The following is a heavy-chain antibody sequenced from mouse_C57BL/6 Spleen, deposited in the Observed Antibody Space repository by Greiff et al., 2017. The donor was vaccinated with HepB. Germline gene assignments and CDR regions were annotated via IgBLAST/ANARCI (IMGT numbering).Heavy chain of an antibody. CDR1: GYTFTSYW. CDR3: AIEETAQVRYFDY. J-gene: IGHJ2*01. CDR2: IHPSDSDT. V-gene: IGHV1-74*01. D-gene: IGHD3-2*02. Sequence: QVQLKQPGAELVKPGASVKVSCKASGYTFTSYWMHWVKQRPGQGLEWIGRIHPSDSDTNYNQKFKGKATLTVDKSSSTAYMQLSSLTSEDSAVYYCAIEETAQVRYFDYWGQGTTLTVSS.